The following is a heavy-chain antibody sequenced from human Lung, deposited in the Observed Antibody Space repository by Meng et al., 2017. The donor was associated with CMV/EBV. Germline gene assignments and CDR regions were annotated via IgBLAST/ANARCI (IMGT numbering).Heavy chain of an antibody. CDR3: ARVNVPAANYYYYYGMDV. CDR1: GFTFSSYA. Sequence: GGSLRLXXAASGFTFSSYAMHWVRQAPGKGLEWVAVISYDGSNKYYADSVKGRFTISRDNSKNTLYLQMNSLRAEDTAVYYCARVNVPAANYYYYYGMDVWGQGTTVTVSS. J-gene: IGHJ6*02. CDR2: ISYDGSNK. D-gene: IGHD2-2*01. V-gene: IGHV3-30*04.